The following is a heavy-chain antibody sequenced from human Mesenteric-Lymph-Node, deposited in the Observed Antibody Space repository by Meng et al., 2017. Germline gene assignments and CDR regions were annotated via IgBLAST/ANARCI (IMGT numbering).Heavy chain of an antibody. D-gene: IGHD3-10*01. Sequence: GESLKISCAASGFTFSSYAMHWVRQAPGKGLEWVAVISYDGSNKYYADSVKGRFTISRDNSKNMLYLQMNSLRAEDTAVYFCAKPYGSGDFDYWGQGTLVTVSS. CDR1: GFTFSSYA. CDR2: ISYDGSNK. CDR3: AKPYGSGDFDY. V-gene: IGHV3-30*07. J-gene: IGHJ4*02.